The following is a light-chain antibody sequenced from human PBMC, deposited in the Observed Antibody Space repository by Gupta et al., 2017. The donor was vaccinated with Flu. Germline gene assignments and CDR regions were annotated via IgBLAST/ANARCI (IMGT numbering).Light chain of an antibody. CDR2: GAS. Sequence: EIVLTQSPGTLSLSPGQRATLSCRASQNIGSTYLAWYQQRPGQALRLLIYGASSRATGIPDRFSGSGSGTDFTLTISRREPEDFAVYYWQQYRTLITFGQGTRLEIK. J-gene: IGKJ5*01. CDR3: QQYRTLIT. CDR1: QNIGSTY. V-gene: IGKV3-20*01.